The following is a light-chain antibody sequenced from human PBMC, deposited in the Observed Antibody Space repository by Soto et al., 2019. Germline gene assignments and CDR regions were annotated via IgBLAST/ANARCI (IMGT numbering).Light chain of an antibody. V-gene: IGLV1-44*01. Sequence: QSVLTQPPSASGTPGQRVTISCSGSNSNIGSYSVNWYRHLPGTAPKLLVFSDDQRPSGVPDRFSGSKSGPSASLAISGLQAEYEAEYYCAAWDDSLNGPVFGGGTKLTVL. CDR3: AAWDDSLNGPV. J-gene: IGLJ2*01. CDR2: SDD. CDR1: NSNIGSYS.